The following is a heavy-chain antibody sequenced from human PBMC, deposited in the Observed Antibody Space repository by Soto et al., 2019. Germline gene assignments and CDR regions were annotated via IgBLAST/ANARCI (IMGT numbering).Heavy chain of an antibody. V-gene: IGHV3-30-3*01. CDR1: GFTFSSYA. Sequence: QVQLVESGGGVVQPGRSLRLSCAASGFTFSSYAMHWVRQAPGKGLEWVAVISYDGSNKYYADSVKGRFTISRDNSKNTLYLQMNSLSAEDTDVYYCARDRHSGYDLLGRGYYYGMDVWGQGTTVTVSS. J-gene: IGHJ6*02. D-gene: IGHD5-12*01. CDR2: ISYDGSNK. CDR3: ARDRHSGYDLLGRGYYYGMDV.